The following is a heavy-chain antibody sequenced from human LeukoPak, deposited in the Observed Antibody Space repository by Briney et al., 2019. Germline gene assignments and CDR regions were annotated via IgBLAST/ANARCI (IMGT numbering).Heavy chain of an antibody. CDR1: GYTLTELS. D-gene: IGHD1-1*01. Sequence: ASEKVSCKVSGYTLTELSMHWVRQAPGKGLEWMGGFDPEDGETIYAQKFQGRVTMTEDTSTDTAYMELSSLRSEDTAVCYCATDRGTTGTTTWFDYWGQGTLVTVSS. CDR3: ATDRGTTGTTTWFDY. CDR2: FDPEDGET. V-gene: IGHV1-24*01. J-gene: IGHJ4*02.